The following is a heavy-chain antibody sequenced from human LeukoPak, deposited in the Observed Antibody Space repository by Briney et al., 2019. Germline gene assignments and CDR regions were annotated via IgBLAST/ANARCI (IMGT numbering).Heavy chain of an antibody. Sequence: PSETLSLTCTVSGGSIRSSSYYWGWIRQPPGTGLEWIGSIYYSGSTYYNPSLKSRVTIFVDTSKNQFSLKLSSVTAADTAVYYCARTKEVEVVTAIGWFDPWGQGTLVTVSS. CDR3: ARTKEVEVVTAIGWFDP. J-gene: IGHJ5*02. D-gene: IGHD2-21*02. CDR2: IYYSGST. CDR1: GGSIRSSSYY. V-gene: IGHV4-39*01.